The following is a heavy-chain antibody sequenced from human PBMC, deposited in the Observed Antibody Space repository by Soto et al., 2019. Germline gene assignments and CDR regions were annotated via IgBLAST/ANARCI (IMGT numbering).Heavy chain of an antibody. V-gene: IGHV3-9*01. J-gene: IGHJ4*02. CDR1: GFFFEDYA. CDR3: AKDMRSSQGGSYAAEL. D-gene: IGHD3-10*01. Sequence: GGSLRLSCAASGFFFEDYAMHWVRQAPGKGLEWVSGISWNSGNIGYADSAKGRFTISRDNAKNSLYLQMNSLRTEDTAFYFCAKDMRSSQGGSYAAELWGQGTLVTVSS. CDR2: ISWNSGNI.